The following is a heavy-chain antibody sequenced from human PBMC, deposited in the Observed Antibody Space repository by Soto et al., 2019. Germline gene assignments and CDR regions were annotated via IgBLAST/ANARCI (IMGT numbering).Heavy chain of an antibody. CDR2: ISAYNSNT. Sequence: QVQLVQSGAEVKKPGASVKVSCKASGYTFTSYGISWVRQAPGQGLEWMGWISAYNSNTNYAQKLQGRVTMTTDTPXITAYMELRSLRSDDTAVYYWARAFCSGGSCYGDYWGQGTLVTVSS. CDR3: ARAFCSGGSCYGDY. J-gene: IGHJ4*02. D-gene: IGHD2-15*01. CDR1: GYTFTSYG. V-gene: IGHV1-18*01.